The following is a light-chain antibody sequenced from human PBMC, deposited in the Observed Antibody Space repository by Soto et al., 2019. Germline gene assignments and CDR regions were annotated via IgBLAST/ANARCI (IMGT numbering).Light chain of an antibody. CDR3: QQRSSWPLT. V-gene: IGKV3-11*01. Sequence: EIVLTQSPATLSLSPGERATLSCRASQSVSTYLAWYQQKPGQAPRLLIYDASNRATGIPVRFSGSGSGTDFTLTIGSLEPEDFAVYYCQQRSSWPLTFGGGTKVEI. CDR2: DAS. CDR1: QSVSTY. J-gene: IGKJ4*01.